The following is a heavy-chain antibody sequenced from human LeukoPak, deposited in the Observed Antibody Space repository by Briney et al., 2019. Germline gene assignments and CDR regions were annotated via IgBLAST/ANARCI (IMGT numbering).Heavy chain of an antibody. D-gene: IGHD3-22*01. CDR1: GGSISSSSYY. CDR2: IYYSGST. J-gene: IGHJ3*02. Sequence: SQTLSLTCTGSGGSISSSSYYWGWIRQPPGKGLEWIGSIYYSGSTYYNPSLKSRVTISVDTSKNQFSLKLSSVTAADTAVYYCARDYYDSSGYYDDAFDIWGQGTMVTVSS. V-gene: IGHV4-39*07. CDR3: ARDYYDSSGYYDDAFDI.